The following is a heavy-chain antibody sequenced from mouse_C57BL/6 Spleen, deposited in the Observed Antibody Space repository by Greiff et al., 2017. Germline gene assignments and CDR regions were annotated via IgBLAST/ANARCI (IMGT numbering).Heavy chain of an antibody. CDR2: INPHYATT. CDR1: GYSFTDYN. Sequence: EVQLMESGPELVKPGDSVKISCKASGYSFTDYNMNWVKQSPGKSLEWIGVINPHYATTNYNQNFKGKATLTVDPSSSTAYMQLNSLTSEDSAVYYCANNYMDYWGQGTSVTVSS. J-gene: IGHJ4*01. V-gene: IGHV1-39*01. CDR3: ANNYMDY. D-gene: IGHD1-3*01.